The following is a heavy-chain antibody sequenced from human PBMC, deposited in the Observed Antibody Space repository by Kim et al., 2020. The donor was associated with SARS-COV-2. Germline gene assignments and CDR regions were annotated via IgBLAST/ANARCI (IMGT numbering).Heavy chain of an antibody. V-gene: IGHV4-34*01. D-gene: IGHD1-1*01. CDR2: INHSGNT. J-gene: IGHJ4*02. CDR1: GGSFADHY. CDR3: ARGVPGY. Sequence: SETLSLTCTVYGGSFADHYWSWVRQTPQKGLEWIGQINHSGNTNSNPSLQSRVTMSVDTSKNQFSLKLNSVTAVDTAVYYCARGVPGYWGQGTLVTVSP.